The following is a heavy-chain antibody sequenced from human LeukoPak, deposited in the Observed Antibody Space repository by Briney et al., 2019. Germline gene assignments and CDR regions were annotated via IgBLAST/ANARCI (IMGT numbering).Heavy chain of an antibody. V-gene: IGHV4-4*02. D-gene: IGHD6-25*01. Sequence: PSETLSLTCAVSGGSISSNNWWNWVRQPPGKGLEWIGEIYHSGSTNYNPSLKSRVTISVDKSKNQFSLKLNSVTAADTAVYYCARERVSGAVFDYWGQGTPVTVSS. CDR3: ARERVSGAVFDY. CDR2: IYHSGST. CDR1: GGSISSNNW. J-gene: IGHJ4*02.